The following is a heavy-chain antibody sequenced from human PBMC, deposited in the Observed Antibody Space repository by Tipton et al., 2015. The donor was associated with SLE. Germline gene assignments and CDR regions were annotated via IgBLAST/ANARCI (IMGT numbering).Heavy chain of an antibody. Sequence: SLRLSCAASGFTFSSYAMHWVRQAPGKGLEWVAVISYDGSNKYYADSVKGRFTISRDNSKNTLYLQMNSLRAEDTAVYYCARDRSYYYDSSGYYGCLDYWGQGTLVTVSS. CDR1: GFTFSSYA. J-gene: IGHJ4*02. V-gene: IGHV3-30-3*01. D-gene: IGHD3-22*01. CDR3: ARDRSYYYDSSGYYGCLDY. CDR2: ISYDGSNK.